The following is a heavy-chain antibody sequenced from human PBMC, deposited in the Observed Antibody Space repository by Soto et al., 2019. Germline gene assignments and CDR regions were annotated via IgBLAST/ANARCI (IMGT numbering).Heavy chain of an antibody. CDR2: IYNDGTYS. CDR1: GFIFKMYW. V-gene: IGHV3-74*01. D-gene: IGHD3-10*01. J-gene: IGHJ4*02. Sequence: PGWSLRLSCAASGFIFKMYWMHWVRQSPGKGLVWISRIYNDGTYSDYADSVRGRFTISRDNVNDTLYLQMNNLRAEDSGLFYCTRGPRPISTGTGAYWGQGTQDTVSS. CDR3: TRGPRPISTGTGAY.